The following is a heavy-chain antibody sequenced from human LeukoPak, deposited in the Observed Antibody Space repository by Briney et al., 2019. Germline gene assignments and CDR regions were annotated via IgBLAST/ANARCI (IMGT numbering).Heavy chain of an antibody. CDR1: GGSISSSSAY. V-gene: IGHV4-39*01. CDR2: IYYRKNT. D-gene: IGHD5-18*01. Sequence: SETLSLTCTVSGGSISSSSAYWGWIRQPPGKGLEWIGSIYYRKNTYYNPSLKSRVTISADTSKNQFSLTLGSVSATDTAVYYCASPRGFSYGYFDYWGQGALVTVSS. CDR3: ASPRGFSYGYFDY. J-gene: IGHJ4*02.